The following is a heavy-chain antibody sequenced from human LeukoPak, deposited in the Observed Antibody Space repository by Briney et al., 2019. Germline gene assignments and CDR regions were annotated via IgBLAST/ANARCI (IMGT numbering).Heavy chain of an antibody. CDR1: GGTFSSYA. CDR3: ARGDYDYVWGSYRTFDY. V-gene: IGHV1-69*04. J-gene: IGHJ4*02. CDR2: IIPILGIA. Sequence: SVKVSCKASGGTFSSYAISWVRQAPGQGLEWMGRIIPILGIANYAQKLQGRVTMTTDTSTSTAYMELRSLRSDDTAVYYCARGDYDYVWGSYRTFDYWGQGTLVTVSS. D-gene: IGHD3-16*02.